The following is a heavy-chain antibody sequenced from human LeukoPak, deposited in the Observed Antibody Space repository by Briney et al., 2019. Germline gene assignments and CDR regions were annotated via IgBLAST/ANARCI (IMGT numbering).Heavy chain of an antibody. CDR1: GYTFTRYR. V-gene: IGHV1-18*04. D-gene: IGHD6-19*01. Sequence: ASVKVSCKASGYTFTRYRISWVRQAPGQGLEWMGCISAYNGDTNYAQKLQGRVTMTTDTSTSTAYMELRSLRSDDTAVYYCARVGGARYSSGWYFGYWGQGTRVTVSS. CDR3: ARVGGARYSSGWYFGY. CDR2: ISAYNGDT. J-gene: IGHJ4*02.